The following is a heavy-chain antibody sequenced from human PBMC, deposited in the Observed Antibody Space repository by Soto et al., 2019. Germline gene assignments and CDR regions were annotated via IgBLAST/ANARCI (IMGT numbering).Heavy chain of an antibody. J-gene: IGHJ5*02. V-gene: IGHV3-15*07. D-gene: IGHD6-13*01. CDR2: IKSKTDGGTT. CDR1: GFTFSNAW. CDR3: TTGYDSSSWYIVNWFDP. Sequence: PGGSLRLSCAASGFTFSNAWMNWVRQAPGKGLEWVGRIKSKTDGGTTDYAAPVKGRFTISRDDSKNTLYLQMNSLKTEDTAVYYCTTGYDSSSWYIVNWFDPWGQGTLVTVSS.